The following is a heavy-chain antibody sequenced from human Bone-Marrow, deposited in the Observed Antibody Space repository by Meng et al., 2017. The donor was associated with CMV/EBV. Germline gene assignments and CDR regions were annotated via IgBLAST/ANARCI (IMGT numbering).Heavy chain of an antibody. J-gene: IGHJ4*02. V-gene: IGHV1-8*03. CDR1: GYTFTSYD. CDR3: ARGNRRSSTSFDR. D-gene: IGHD2-2*01. Sequence: ASGEGPCKASGYTFTSYDINWVRQATGQGLEWMGWMNPNSGNTGYAQKFQGRVTITRNTSISTAYMELSSLRSEDTAVYYCARGNRRSSTSFDRWGQGTLVTVSS. CDR2: MNPNSGNT.